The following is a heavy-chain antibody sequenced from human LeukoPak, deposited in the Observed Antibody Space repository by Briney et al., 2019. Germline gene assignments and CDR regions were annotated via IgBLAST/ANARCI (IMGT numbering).Heavy chain of an antibody. J-gene: IGHJ4*02. D-gene: IGHD3-22*01. CDR1: GFTFSSYA. Sequence: GGSLTLSCAASGFTFSSYAMSWVRQAPGKGLEWVSAISGSGGSTYYADSVKGRFTISRDNSKNTLYLQMNSLRAEDTAVYYCAEALVHYDSSGNPPDYWGQGTLVTVSS. CDR2: ISGSGGST. CDR3: AEALVHYDSSGNPPDY. V-gene: IGHV3-23*01.